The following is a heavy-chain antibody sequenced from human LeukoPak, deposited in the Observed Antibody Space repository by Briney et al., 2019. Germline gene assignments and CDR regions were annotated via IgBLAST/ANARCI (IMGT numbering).Heavy chain of an antibody. D-gene: IGHD3-9*01. V-gene: IGHV3-15*01. CDR1: GFTFSNAW. J-gene: IGHJ4*02. CDR3: TTVQELRYFDWLLEGVDYIDY. Sequence: KSGGSLRLSCAASGFTFSNAWMSWVRQAPGKGLEWVGRIKSKTDGWTTDCAAPVKGRFTISRDDSKNTVYLQMNSLKTEDTAVYYCTTVQELRYFDWLLEGVDYIDYWGQGTLVTVSS. CDR2: IKSKTDGWTT.